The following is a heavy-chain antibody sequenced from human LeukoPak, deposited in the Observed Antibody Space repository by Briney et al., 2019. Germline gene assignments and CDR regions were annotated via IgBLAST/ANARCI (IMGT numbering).Heavy chain of an antibody. Sequence: ASVKVSCKASGYTFTSYYMHWVRQAPGQGLEWMGIINPSGGSTSYAQKFQGRVTMTRDTSTSTVYMELSSLRSEDTAVYYCARGGANYYDSSGYYPTYWGQGTLVTVSS. CDR2: INPSGGST. J-gene: IGHJ4*02. V-gene: IGHV1-46*01. CDR1: GYTFTSYY. CDR3: ARGGANYYDSSGYYPTY. D-gene: IGHD3-22*01.